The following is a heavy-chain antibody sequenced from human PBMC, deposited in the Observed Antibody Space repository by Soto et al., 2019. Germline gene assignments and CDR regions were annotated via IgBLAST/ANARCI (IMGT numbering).Heavy chain of an antibody. Sequence: GGSLRLSCATSGFIFSSYGMHWVRQAPGKGLEWVAVISNDGSFKDYADSVKGRFTMSRDNSRNTMYLQMNSLRVEDTATYYCAKRIAAFGLIDSWGLGSQVTVSS. D-gene: IGHD6-13*01. V-gene: IGHV3-30*18. CDR2: ISNDGSFK. J-gene: IGHJ4*02. CDR1: GFIFSSYG. CDR3: AKRIAAFGLIDS.